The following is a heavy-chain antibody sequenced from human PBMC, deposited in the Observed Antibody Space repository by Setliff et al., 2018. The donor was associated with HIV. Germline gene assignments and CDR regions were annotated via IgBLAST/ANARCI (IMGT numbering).Heavy chain of an antibody. CDR3: ASSAVAGSTPVLIYYYYGMDV. Sequence: ASVKVSCKASGSTSISYGVSWVRQAPGQGLEWMGRINPNSGGTNYAQKFQGRVTMTRDTSITTAYMELSGLRSEDTAVYYCASSAVAGSTPVLIYYYYGMDVWGQGTAVTVSS. J-gene: IGHJ6*02. CDR2: INPNSGGT. CDR1: GSTSISYG. V-gene: IGHV1-2*06. D-gene: IGHD6-19*01.